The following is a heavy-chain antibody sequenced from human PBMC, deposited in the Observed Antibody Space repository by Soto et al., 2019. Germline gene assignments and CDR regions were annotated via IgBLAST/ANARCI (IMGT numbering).Heavy chain of an antibody. CDR1: GFTFSSYA. V-gene: IGHV3-30-3*01. D-gene: IGHD3-10*01. J-gene: IGHJ6*02. CDR3: TGGVIIKNEYYYYGMDV. Sequence: GGSLRLSCAASGFTFSSYAMHWVRQAPGKGLEWVAVISYDGSNKYYAAPVKGRFTISRDDSKNTLYLQMNSLKTEDTAVYYCTGGVIIKNEYYYYGMDVWGQGTTVTVSS. CDR2: ISYDGSNK.